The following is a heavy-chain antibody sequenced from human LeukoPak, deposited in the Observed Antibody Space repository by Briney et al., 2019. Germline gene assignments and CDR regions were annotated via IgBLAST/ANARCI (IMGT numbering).Heavy chain of an antibody. J-gene: IGHJ4*02. Sequence: GGSLRLSCAASGFSFNTYAMTWVRLAPGKGLEWVSVIGGDGGGIQYADSVKGRFNISRDNSKNTVYLQMNSLRAEDTAVYYCAKYAPPTTVGTRFFDYWGQGTLVTVSS. CDR3: AKYAPPTTVGTRFFDY. V-gene: IGHV3-23*01. D-gene: IGHD4-23*01. CDR1: GFSFNTYA. CDR2: IGGDGGGI.